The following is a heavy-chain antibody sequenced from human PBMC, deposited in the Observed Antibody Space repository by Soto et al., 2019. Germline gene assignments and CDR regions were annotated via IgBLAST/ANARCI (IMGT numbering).Heavy chain of an antibody. J-gene: IGHJ3*02. Sequence: PSETLSLTCTVSGGSISSSSYYWGWIRQPPGKGLGWIGSIYYSGSTYYNPSLKSRVTISVDTSKNQFSLELSSVTAADTAVYYCAGLGLTGRGAFDIWGQGTMVTVSS. CDR2: IYYSGST. D-gene: IGHD3-9*01. V-gene: IGHV4-39*01. CDR1: GGSISSSSYY. CDR3: AGLGLTGRGAFDI.